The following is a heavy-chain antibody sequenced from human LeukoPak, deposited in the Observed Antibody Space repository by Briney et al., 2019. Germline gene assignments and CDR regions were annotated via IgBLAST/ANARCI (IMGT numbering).Heavy chain of an antibody. D-gene: IGHD6-13*01. CDR1: GGSISSSSYY. CDR2: IYYSGGT. V-gene: IGHV4-39*07. CDR3: ARAEGSSWYYNWFDP. Sequence: SETLSLTCTVSGGSISSSSYYWGWIRQPPGKGLEWIGSIYYSGGTYYNPSLKSRVTISVDTSKNQFSLKLSSVTAADTAVYYCARAEGSSWYYNWFDPWGQGTLVTVCS. J-gene: IGHJ5*02.